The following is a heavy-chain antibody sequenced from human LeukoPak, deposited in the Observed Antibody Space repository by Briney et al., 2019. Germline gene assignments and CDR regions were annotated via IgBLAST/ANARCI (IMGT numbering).Heavy chain of an antibody. Sequence: SETLSLTCTVSGVSISNTFYYWGWIRQAPGKGLDCIRTSFDGGNSYYNPSLKSRVTMSVDGSKNQFSLTLASVTAADTAVYYCATTSGYRNYYYYYIDVWGKGTTVTVSS. CDR3: ATTSGYRNYYYYYIDV. CDR1: GVSISNTFYY. D-gene: IGHD3-22*01. V-gene: IGHV4-39*01. CDR2: SFDGGNS. J-gene: IGHJ6*03.